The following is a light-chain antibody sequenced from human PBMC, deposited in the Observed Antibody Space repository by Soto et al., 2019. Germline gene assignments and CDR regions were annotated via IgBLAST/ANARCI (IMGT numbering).Light chain of an antibody. CDR3: QQYHNWPET. CDR1: QSVSSN. CDR2: GAS. J-gene: IGKJ1*01. Sequence: IVMTQSPATLSVSPGERATLSCRASQSVSSNLAWYQQKPGQAPRLLIYGASTRATGIPARFSGSGSGTEFTINISSLQSEDFAVYYCQQYHNWPETFGQGTKVEIK. V-gene: IGKV3-15*01.